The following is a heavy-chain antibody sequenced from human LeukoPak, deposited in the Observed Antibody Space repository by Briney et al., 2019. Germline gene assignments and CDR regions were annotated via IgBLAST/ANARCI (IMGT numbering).Heavy chain of an antibody. V-gene: IGHV1-8*03. CDR1: GYTFTSYD. Sequence: APVKVSCKASGYTFTSYDINWVRQATGQGLEWMGWMNPNSGNTGYAQKFQGRGTITRNTSISTAYMELSSLRSEDTAVYYCARDRIVGATWRRFSWFDPWGQGTLVTVSS. D-gene: IGHD1-26*01. CDR3: ARDRIVGATWRRFSWFDP. CDR2: MNPNSGNT. J-gene: IGHJ5*02.